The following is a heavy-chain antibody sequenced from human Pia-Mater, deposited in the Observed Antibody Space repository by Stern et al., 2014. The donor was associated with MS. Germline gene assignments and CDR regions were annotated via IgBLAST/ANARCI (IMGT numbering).Heavy chain of an antibody. J-gene: IGHJ5*02. CDR3: ARHQSTLVNWFDT. CDR1: GYRFSDNW. D-gene: IGHD2-21*01. Sequence: VQLVQSGVEVKKPGESLKISCEASGYRFSDNWIGWVRQLPGQGLEWIGMIHPGDSDSRYNPSVQGQVTISADKSTNTAFLQWDSLKASDTAIYYCARHQSTLVNWFDTWGQGTPVTVSS. V-gene: IGHV5-51*01. CDR2: IHPGDSDS.